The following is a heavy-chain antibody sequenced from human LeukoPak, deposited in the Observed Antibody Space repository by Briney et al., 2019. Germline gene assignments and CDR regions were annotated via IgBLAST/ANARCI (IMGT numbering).Heavy chain of an antibody. J-gene: IGHJ4*02. Sequence: ASVTVSCKLSGYVLSELSMHWVRQAPGKRLEWMGGFDPEDDERIYAQKFQGRVTMTEDTSTDTAHMELSSLRSEDTAVYYCATELRSGYFDYWGQGTLVTVSS. CDR1: GYVLSELS. CDR2: FDPEDDER. D-gene: IGHD3-3*01. CDR3: ATELRSGYFDY. V-gene: IGHV1-24*01.